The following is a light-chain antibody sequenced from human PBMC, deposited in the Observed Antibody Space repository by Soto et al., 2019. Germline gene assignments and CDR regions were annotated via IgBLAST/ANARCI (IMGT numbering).Light chain of an antibody. CDR2: QVT. V-gene: IGLV2-14*01. CDR1: SSDIGGYYY. Sequence: QSVLTQPASVSGSPGQSITISCTGTSSDIGGYYYVSWYQHRPGKAPKLLIYQVTNRPSRVSNRFSGSKSGNTASLTISGLQADDEADYYCTSYSSSDIFYVFGTGTKVTVL. J-gene: IGLJ1*01. CDR3: TSYSSSDIFYV.